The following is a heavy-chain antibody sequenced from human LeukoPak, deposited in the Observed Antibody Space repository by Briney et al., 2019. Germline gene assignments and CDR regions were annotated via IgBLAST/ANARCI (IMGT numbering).Heavy chain of an antibody. Sequence: GGSLRLSCSASGFTFSSYAMHWVRQAPGKGLEYVSAISSNGGSTYYADSVKGRFTISRDNPKNTLYLQMSSLRAEDTAVYYCVKDSSGPFSNFDYWGQGTLVTASS. CDR1: GFTFSSYA. V-gene: IGHV3-64D*06. J-gene: IGHJ4*02. CDR3: VKDSSGPFSNFDY. CDR2: ISSNGGST. D-gene: IGHD6-19*01.